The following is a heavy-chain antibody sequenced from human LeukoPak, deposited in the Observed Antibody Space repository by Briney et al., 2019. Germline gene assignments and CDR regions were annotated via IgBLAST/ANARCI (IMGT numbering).Heavy chain of an antibody. J-gene: IGHJ5*02. CDR1: QFTFSNYD. D-gene: IGHD3-3*01. V-gene: IGHV3-30*02. Sequence: PGGSLRLSCAASQFTFSNYDMHWVRQAPDKGLEWVALIRYYGSNKYYVESVKGRFTISRENSKNTLYLQMKSLRAEDTAVYYCARDLVGVVNWFDPWGQGTLVTVSS. CDR3: ARDLVGVVNWFDP. CDR2: IRYYGSNK.